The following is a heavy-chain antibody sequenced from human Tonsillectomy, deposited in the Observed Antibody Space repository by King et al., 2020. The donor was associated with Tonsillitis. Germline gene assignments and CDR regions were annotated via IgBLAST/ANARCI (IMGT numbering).Heavy chain of an antibody. J-gene: IGHJ4*02. CDR3: TTSGSYPQSRDY. CDR1: GFTFSDAW. CDR2: IKTKGDGGTT. V-gene: IGHV3-15*01. Sequence: VQLVESGGGLVKPGGSLRLSCAASGFTFSDAWMTWVRQAPGKGLEWVGLIKTKGDGGTTEYAAPVKGRFTISRDESKKTLYLQMNSLKTEDTAVYYCTTSGSYPQSRDYWGQGTLVAISS. D-gene: IGHD1-26*01.